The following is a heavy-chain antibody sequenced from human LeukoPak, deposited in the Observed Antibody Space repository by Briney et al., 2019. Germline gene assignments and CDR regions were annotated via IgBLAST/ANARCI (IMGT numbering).Heavy chain of an antibody. CDR2: IYYSGNT. V-gene: IGHV4-59*01. CDR3: ARVRYCSTNRCYDREFDN. Sequence: SETLSLTCTVSGASISSYYWNWIRQPPGKGLEWIGYIYYSGNTNYNPSLKSRVTISVDTSKNQFSLKLNSVTAADTAVYYCARVRYCSTNRCYDREFDNWGQGTLVTVSS. D-gene: IGHD2-2*01. CDR1: GASISSYY. J-gene: IGHJ4*02.